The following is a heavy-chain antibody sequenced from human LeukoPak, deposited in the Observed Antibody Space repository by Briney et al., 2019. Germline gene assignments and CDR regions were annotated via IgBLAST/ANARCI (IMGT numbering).Heavy chain of an antibody. CDR2: IIPIFGTA. D-gene: IGHD6-13*01. CDR3: ARDPIAAGTGGSYNWFDP. V-gene: IGHV1-69*05. J-gene: IGHJ5*02. Sequence: ASVKVSCKASGGTFSSYAITWVRQAPGQGLEWMGCIIPIFGTANYVQKFQGRVTITTDESTSTAYMELSSLRSEDTAVYYCARDPIAAGTGGSYNWFDPWGQGTLVTVSS. CDR1: GGTFSSYA.